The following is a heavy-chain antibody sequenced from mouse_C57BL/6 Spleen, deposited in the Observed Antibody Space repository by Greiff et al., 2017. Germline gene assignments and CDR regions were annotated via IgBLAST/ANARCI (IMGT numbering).Heavy chain of an antibody. V-gene: IGHV1-39*01. CDR3: ARRGGDYGVLDD. J-gene: IGHJ2*01. CDR1: GYSFTGYN. Sequence: EVQLVESGPELVKPGASVKISCKASGYSFTGYNMNWVKQSNGESLEWIGVINPNYGTTSYNEKFKGKATLTVDQSSSTAYMQLNSLTSEDSAVYYCARRGGDYGVLDDWGKGTTLTVSS. CDR2: INPNYGTT. D-gene: IGHD2-4*01.